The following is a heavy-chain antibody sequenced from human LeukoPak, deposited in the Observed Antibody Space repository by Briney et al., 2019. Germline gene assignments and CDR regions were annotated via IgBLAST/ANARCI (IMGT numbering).Heavy chain of an antibody. CDR3: AKDPRGITVNGLAAFDI. CDR1: GFIFTSHG. J-gene: IGHJ3*02. D-gene: IGHD3-16*01. Sequence: PGGSLRLSCVSSGFIFTSHGMQWVRQAPGKGLEWVAVIGHDGSNQNYADSVKGRFTVSRDNSKNTVYLHMNSLRAEDTAMYYCAKDPRGITVNGLAAFDIWGQGTLVTVSS. CDR2: IGHDGSNQ. V-gene: IGHV3-33*06.